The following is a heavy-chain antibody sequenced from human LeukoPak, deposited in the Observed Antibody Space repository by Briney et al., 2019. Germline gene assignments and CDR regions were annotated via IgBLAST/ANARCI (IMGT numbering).Heavy chain of an antibody. J-gene: IGHJ6*02. CDR1: GFTFDDYA. Sequence: TGGSLRLSCAASGFTFDDYAMHWVRQTPGKGLEWVSLIGGDGGSPYYADSVKGRFTISRDSSKNSLYLQMSSLRTEYTALYYCAKDHLNTRSYGMDVWGQGTTVTVSS. CDR3: AKDHLNTRSYGMDV. V-gene: IGHV3-43*02. CDR2: IGGDGGSP. D-gene: IGHD2/OR15-2a*01.